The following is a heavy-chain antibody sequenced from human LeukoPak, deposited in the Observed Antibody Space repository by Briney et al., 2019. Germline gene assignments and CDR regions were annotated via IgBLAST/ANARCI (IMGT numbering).Heavy chain of an antibody. V-gene: IGHV1-69*04. Sequence: ASVKVSCKASGGTFNSYAISWVRQAPGQGLEWMGRIIPILGIANYAQKFQGRVTITADKSTSTAYMELSSLRSEDTAVYYCARAGSKQQLADYWGQGTLVTVSS. D-gene: IGHD6-13*01. J-gene: IGHJ4*02. CDR2: IIPILGIA. CDR1: GGTFNSYA. CDR3: ARAGSKQQLADY.